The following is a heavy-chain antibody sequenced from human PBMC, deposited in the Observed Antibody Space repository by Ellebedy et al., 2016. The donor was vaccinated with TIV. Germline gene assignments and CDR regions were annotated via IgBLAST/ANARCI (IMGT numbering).Heavy chain of an antibody. CDR2: IGDTAHNT. Sequence: GGSLRLXXAASGFTFSNYAMTWVRQAPGKGLGWVSGIGDTAHNTYYVDSVKGRFTISRDNSGNTLYLQMNSLRAEDTAVYYCAKARGSSVIGYNYYGMDVWGQGTTVTVSS. V-gene: IGHV3-23*01. CDR3: AKARGSSVIGYNYYGMDV. D-gene: IGHD2-21*01. CDR1: GFTFSNYA. J-gene: IGHJ6*02.